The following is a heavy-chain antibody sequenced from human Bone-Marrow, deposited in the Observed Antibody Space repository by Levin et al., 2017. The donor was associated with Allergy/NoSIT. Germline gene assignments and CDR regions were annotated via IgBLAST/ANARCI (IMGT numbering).Heavy chain of an antibody. V-gene: IGHV3-23*01. CDR1: GFTFSTSA. CDR3: AKVRRGLDAFDM. J-gene: IGHJ3*02. Sequence: ETLSLTCAASGFTFSTSAMSWVRQAPGKGLEWVSSITQSGGDTYYAASVKGRFTISRDNSNNTLYLHMNGLRAEDTALYYCAKVRRGLDAFDMWGQGTMVTVSS. CDR2: ITQSGGDT. D-gene: IGHD3/OR15-3a*01.